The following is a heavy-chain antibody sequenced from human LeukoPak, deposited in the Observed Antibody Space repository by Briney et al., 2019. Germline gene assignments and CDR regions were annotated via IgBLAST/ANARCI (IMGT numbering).Heavy chain of an antibody. V-gene: IGHV4-34*01. CDR1: GGSFSGYY. J-gene: IGHJ5*02. CDR3: ARHVYGYSYGYTSP. Sequence: PSETLSLTCAVYGGSFSGYYWSRIRQPPGKGLGWIGEINHSGSTNYNPSLKSRVTISVDTSKNQFSLKLSSVTAADTAVYYCARHVYGYSYGYTSPWGQGTLVTVSS. CDR2: INHSGST. D-gene: IGHD5-18*01.